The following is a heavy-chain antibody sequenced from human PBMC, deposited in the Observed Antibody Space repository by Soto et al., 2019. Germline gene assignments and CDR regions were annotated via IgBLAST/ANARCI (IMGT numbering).Heavy chain of an antibody. V-gene: IGHV1-69*13. D-gene: IGHD6-6*01. J-gene: IGHJ6*02. Sequence: GASVKVSCKASGGTFSSYAISWVRQAPGQGLEWMGGIIPIFGTANYAQKFQGRVTITADESTSTAYMELSSLRSEDTAVYYCARASLFEYSSSQTYGMDVWGQGTTVTVSS. CDR3: ARASLFEYSSSQTYGMDV. CDR1: GGTFSSYA. CDR2: IIPIFGTA.